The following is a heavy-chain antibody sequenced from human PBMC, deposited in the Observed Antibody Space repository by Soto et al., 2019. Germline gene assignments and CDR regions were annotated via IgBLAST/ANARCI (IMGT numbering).Heavy chain of an antibody. CDR1: VYTFTGYY. CDR3: SRVGYCGGDCYAGLDY. D-gene: IGHD2-21*02. Sequence: ASVKVSCTASVYTFTGYYMHWVRQAPGQGLEWMGWINPNSGGTNYAKKFQGRGTMTRDTSISTDYMELSRLRSDDTPVYYCSRVGYCGGDCYAGLDYWGQGTLVTVSS. V-gene: IGHV1-2*02. J-gene: IGHJ4*02. CDR2: INPNSGGT.